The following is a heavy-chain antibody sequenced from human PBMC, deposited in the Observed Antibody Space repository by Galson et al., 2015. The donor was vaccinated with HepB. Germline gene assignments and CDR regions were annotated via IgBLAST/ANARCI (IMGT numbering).Heavy chain of an antibody. Sequence: SVKVSCKVSGYTLSELSMHWVRQAPGKGLEWMGGYDPEEGDTVYAQKFQDRVTMTEDTSTDTAYMELRSLRSEDTAVYYCATGPHYAAGHGYWGQGTLVTVSS. CDR3: ATGPHYAAGHGY. CDR2: YDPEEGDT. V-gene: IGHV1-24*01. D-gene: IGHD3-16*01. J-gene: IGHJ4*02. CDR1: GYTLSELS.